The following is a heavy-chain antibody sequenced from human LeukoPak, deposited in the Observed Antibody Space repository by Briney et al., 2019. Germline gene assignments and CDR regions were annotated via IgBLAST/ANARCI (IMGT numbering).Heavy chain of an antibody. CDR1: GGSISSSNW. CDR3: ARQYYGDYGDYFDY. CDR2: IYHSGST. Sequence: PSGTLSLPCAVSGGSISSSNWWSWVRQPPGKGLEWIGEIYHSGSTNYNPSLKSRVTISVDKSKNQFSLKLSSVTAADTAVYYCARQYYGDYGDYFDYWGQGTLVTVSS. D-gene: IGHD4-17*01. J-gene: IGHJ4*02. V-gene: IGHV4-4*02.